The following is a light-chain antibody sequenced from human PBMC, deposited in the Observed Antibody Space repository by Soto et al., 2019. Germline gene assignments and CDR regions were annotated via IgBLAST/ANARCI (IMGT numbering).Light chain of an antibody. Sequence: QPASVSGSPGQSITISCTGTSSDIGAYNFVSWYQQHPGKAPKLMLYDVNIRSSGVSNRFSGSKSGNTASLTISGLQAEDEADYYCTSWTTSTTMIFGGGTKVTVL. J-gene: IGLJ2*01. CDR2: DVN. CDR1: SSDIGAYNF. CDR3: TSWTTSTTMI. V-gene: IGLV2-14*03.